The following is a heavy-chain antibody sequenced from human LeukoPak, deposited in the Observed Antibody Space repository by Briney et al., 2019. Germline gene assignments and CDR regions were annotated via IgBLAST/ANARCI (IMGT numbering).Heavy chain of an antibody. CDR3: ARLGIRASWFDP. D-gene: IGHD7-27*01. CDR1: GGSISSYY. CDR2: IYYSGST. Sequence: PSETLSLTCSVSGGSISSYYWSWIRQPPGKGLEWIGYIYYSGSTNYNPSLKSRVTISVDTSKNQFSLKLSSVTAADTAVYYCARLGIRASWFDPWGQGTLVTVSS. V-gene: IGHV4-59*08. J-gene: IGHJ5*02.